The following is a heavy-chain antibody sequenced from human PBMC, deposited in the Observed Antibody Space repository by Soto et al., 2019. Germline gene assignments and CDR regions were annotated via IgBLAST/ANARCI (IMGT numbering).Heavy chain of an antibody. J-gene: IGHJ6*02. Sequence: PGGSLRLSCAASGFTFSSYAMSWVRQAPGKGLGWVSAISGSGGSTNNEASEKGRFTISSDNSKNTLYLQMNSMRAEDTAVYYCAKFRSIAAAGSPYYYYGMDVWGQGTTVTVSS. CDR1: GFTFSSYA. V-gene: IGHV3-23*01. CDR2: ISGSGGST. CDR3: AKFRSIAAAGSPYYYYGMDV. D-gene: IGHD6-13*01.